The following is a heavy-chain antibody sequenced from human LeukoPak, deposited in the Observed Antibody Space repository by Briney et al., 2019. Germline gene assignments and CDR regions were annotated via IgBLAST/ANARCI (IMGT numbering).Heavy chain of an antibody. Sequence: SETLSLTCGVSGGSFSGYYWNWIRQSPEKGLEWVGEINHSGNTRYNPSLRSRITMSVDTSRNHFSLKLSSVTAADTAVYFCAREIIWGTYRRLYYFDTWGQGTLVTVSS. J-gene: IGHJ4*02. V-gene: IGHV4-34*01. D-gene: IGHD3-16*02. CDR3: AREIIWGTYRRLYYFDT. CDR1: GGSFSGYY. CDR2: INHSGNT.